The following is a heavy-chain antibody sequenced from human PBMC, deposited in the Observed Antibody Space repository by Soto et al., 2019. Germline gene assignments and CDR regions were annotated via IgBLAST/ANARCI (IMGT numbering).Heavy chain of an antibody. J-gene: IGHJ4*02. D-gene: IGHD3-22*01. Sequence: PGGSLRLSCAASGFTFSSYAMSWVRQAPGKGLEWVSAITGSGGTTYYADSVKGRFTISRDNSKNTLYLQMNSLRAEDTAVYYCAKGDIYYYDSLSYWGQGTLVTVSS. V-gene: IGHV3-23*01. CDR2: ITGSGGTT. CDR3: AKGDIYYYDSLSY. CDR1: GFTFSSYA.